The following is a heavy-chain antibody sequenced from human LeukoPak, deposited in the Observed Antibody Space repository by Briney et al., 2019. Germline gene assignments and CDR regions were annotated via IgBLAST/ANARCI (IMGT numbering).Heavy chain of an antibody. J-gene: IGHJ4*02. CDR3: ARVSAPYCSSTSCSSVLDY. V-gene: IGHV3-30-3*01. CDR2: ISYDGSNK. Sequence: GRSLRLSCAASGFTFSSYAMHWVRQAPGKGLEWVAVISYDGSNKYYADSVKGRFTISRDNSKNTLYLQMNSLRAEDTAVYYCARVSAPYCSSTSCSSVLDYWGQGTLVTVSS. D-gene: IGHD2-2*01. CDR1: GFTFSSYA.